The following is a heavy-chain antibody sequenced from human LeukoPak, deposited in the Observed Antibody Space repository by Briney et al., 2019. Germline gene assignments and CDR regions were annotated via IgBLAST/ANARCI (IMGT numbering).Heavy chain of an antibody. V-gene: IGHV3-53*01. D-gene: IGHD1-26*01. CDR2: IYSGGST. CDR3: ARGNSGSYY. CDR1: GGSISSYY. J-gene: IGHJ4*02. Sequence: ETLSLTCTVSGGSISSYYWSWVRQAPGKGLEWVSVIYSGGSTYYADSVKGRFTISRDNSKNTLYLQMNSLRAEDTAVYYCARGNSGSYYWGQGTLVTVSS.